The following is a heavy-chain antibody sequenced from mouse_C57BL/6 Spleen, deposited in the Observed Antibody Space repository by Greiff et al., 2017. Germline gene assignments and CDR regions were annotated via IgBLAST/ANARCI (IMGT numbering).Heavy chain of an antibody. CDR1: GYTFTSYW. V-gene: IGHV1-52*01. D-gene: IGHD3-2*02. Sequence: VQLQQPGAELVRPGSSVKLSCKASGYTFTSYWMHWVKQRPIQGLEWIGNIDPSDSETHYNQKFKDKDTLTVDKSSSTAYMQLSSLTSEDSAVYYCARLDSSGYDYWGQGTTLTVSS. CDR3: ARLDSSGYDY. J-gene: IGHJ2*01. CDR2: IDPSDSET.